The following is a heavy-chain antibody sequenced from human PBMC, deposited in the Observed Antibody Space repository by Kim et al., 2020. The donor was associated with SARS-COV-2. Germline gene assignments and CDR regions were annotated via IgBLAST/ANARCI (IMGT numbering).Heavy chain of an antibody. Sequence: PGGSLRLSCAASGFTVRSMTWVRQAPGKGLERVSAIYNNGYTYYADSVQGRFTISRDNSENTVLLQMVRLRAEDTAVYYCARVSGAAPHEYADTWGLGTL. D-gene: IGHD2-8*01. J-gene: IGHJ5*02. CDR1: GFTVRS. CDR3: ARVSGAAPHEYADT. CDR2: IYNNGYT. V-gene: IGHV3-66*01.